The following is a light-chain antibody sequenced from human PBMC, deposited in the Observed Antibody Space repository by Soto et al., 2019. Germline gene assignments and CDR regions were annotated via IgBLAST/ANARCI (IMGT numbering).Light chain of an antibody. Sequence: QSVLTQPPSVSGAPGQRVTISCTGSNSNIGAGYDVHWYQQLPGTAPKLLIYANLNRPSGVPDRFSGSKSGASVSLAITGLQAEDEADYYCQSYDSGLSAWVFGGGTKLTVL. V-gene: IGLV1-40*01. CDR1: NSNIGAGYD. J-gene: IGLJ3*02. CDR2: ANL. CDR3: QSYDSGLSAWV.